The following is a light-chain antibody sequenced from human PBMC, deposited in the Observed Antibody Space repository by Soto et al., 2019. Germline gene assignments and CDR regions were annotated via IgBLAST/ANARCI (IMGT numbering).Light chain of an antibody. CDR2: GAS. CDR3: QQLNSHPRT. V-gene: IGKV1-9*01. Sequence: DIQLTQSPFFLSASVGDRVTISCRASQAIYSYLAWYQQKPGKAPKLLIFGASKLQSGVPSRFSGSGSGTEFTLTISSLQPEDFATYYCQQLNSHPRTFGPGTKLEIK. CDR1: QAIYSY. J-gene: IGKJ2*01.